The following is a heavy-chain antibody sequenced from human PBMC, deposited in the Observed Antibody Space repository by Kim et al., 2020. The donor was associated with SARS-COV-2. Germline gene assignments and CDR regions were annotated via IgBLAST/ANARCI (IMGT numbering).Heavy chain of an antibody. Sequence: SVKGRFTISRDNSKNTLYLQMNSLRAEDTAVYYCAKDLEGYYYGSGSFDYWGQGTLVTVSS. V-gene: IGHV3-23*01. CDR3: AKDLEGYYYGSGSFDY. D-gene: IGHD3-10*01. J-gene: IGHJ4*02.